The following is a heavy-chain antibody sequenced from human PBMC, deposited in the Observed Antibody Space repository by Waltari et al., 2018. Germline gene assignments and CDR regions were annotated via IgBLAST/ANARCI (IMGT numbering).Heavy chain of an antibody. CDR2: VYTGGST. CDR1: GVIANNNS. Sequence: DVQLVETGGGLITPGGPMKLTCAASGVIANNNSMRWVRQAPGKGLEWVSIVYTGGSTYYADFVKGRFTISRDSSKNTLYLQMNDLRAEDTAVYYCASSTAQPWTKGGLDNWGQGTLVIVSS. V-gene: IGHV3-53*02. D-gene: IGHD5-18*01. J-gene: IGHJ4*02. CDR3: ASSTAQPWTKGGLDN.